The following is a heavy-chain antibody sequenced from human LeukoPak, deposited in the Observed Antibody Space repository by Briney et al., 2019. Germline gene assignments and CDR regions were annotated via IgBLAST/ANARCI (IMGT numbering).Heavy chain of an antibody. CDR1: GVSFGGYF. CDR3: DRHYSNWNYSY. Sequence: PSETLSLTCSAYGVSFGGYFWSWIRQPPGEGLEWIGEVTHSGSTYYNPSLKSRVTISAITSKNQFSLRLNPMNAADTAVYYCDRHYSNWNYSYWGQGTLVTVSS. J-gene: IGHJ4*02. D-gene: IGHD1-7*01. V-gene: IGHV4-34*01. CDR2: VTHSGST.